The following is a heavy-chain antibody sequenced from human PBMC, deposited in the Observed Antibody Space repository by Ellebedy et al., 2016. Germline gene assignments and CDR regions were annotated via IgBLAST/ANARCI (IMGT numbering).Heavy chain of an antibody. CDR1: GFTFSSYA. Sequence: GGSLRLSCAASGFTFSSYAMHWVRQAPGKGLQWVSFISFDGNDKNYADSVKGRFSISRDNSKNTLYLQMNSLRGEDTAVYYCARGDRVVTHYFYGIDVWGQGTTVIVSS. CDR3: ARGDRVVTHYFYGIDV. D-gene: IGHD4-23*01. J-gene: IGHJ6*02. V-gene: IGHV3-30-3*01. CDR2: ISFDGNDK.